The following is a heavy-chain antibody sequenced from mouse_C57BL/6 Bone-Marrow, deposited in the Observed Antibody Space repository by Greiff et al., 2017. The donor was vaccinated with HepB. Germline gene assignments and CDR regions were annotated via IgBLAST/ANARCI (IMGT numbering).Heavy chain of an antibody. V-gene: IGHV1-54*01. D-gene: IGHD2-10*02. J-gene: IGHJ1*03. CDR3: ERKYGNYLSYWYFDV. Sequence: VQLQQSGAELVRPGTSVKVSCKASGYAFTNYLIEWVKQRPGQGLEWIGVINPGSGGTNYNEKFKGKATLTADKSSSTAYMQLSSLTSEDSAVYFCERKYGNYLSYWYFDVWGTGTTVTVSS. CDR1: GYAFTNYL. CDR2: INPGSGGT.